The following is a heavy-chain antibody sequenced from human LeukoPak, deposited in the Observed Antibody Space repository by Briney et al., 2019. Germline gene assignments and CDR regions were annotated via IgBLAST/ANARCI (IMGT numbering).Heavy chain of an antibody. CDR2: ISAYNGNT. J-gene: IGHJ4*02. D-gene: IGHD3-10*01. CDR3: ARASPYYYGSGSYSY. Sequence: GASVKVSCKASGYTFTSYGISWVRQAPGQGLEWMGWISAYNGNTNYAQKLQGRVTMTTDTSTSTAYMELRSLRSDDTAVYYCARASPYYYGSGSYSYWGQGTLVTVSS. CDR1: GYTFTSYG. V-gene: IGHV1-18*01.